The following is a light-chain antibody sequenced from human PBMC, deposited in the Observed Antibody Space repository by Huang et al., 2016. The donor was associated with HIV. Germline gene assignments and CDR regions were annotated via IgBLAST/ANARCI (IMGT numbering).Light chain of an antibody. Sequence: DIIMTQSPDSLAVSLGERATLNCRSSQSVYSSSTSKYYRAWFQQKPGQPPSLLLFWAYTREAGVPDRFSGSGSGTHFTLTIANLEAEDAAIYYCQQYYSSPQTFGQGTRVEVK. CDR2: WAY. V-gene: IGKV4-1*01. CDR3: QQYYSSPQT. J-gene: IGKJ1*01. CDR1: QSVYSSSTSKYY.